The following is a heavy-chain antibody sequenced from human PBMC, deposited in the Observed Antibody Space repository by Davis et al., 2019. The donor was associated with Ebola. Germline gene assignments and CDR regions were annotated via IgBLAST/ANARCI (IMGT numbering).Heavy chain of an antibody. CDR1: GFIFSSYV. CDR2: ISHDGTIT. D-gene: IGHD3-10*01. Sequence: GESLKISCAASGFIFSSYVMHWVRQAPGKGLVWVSRISHDGTITTYADSVKGRFTISRDNAKNSLFLQMNTLRAEDRAVYYCARINYDSGSPKIDYWGQGTLVTVSS. J-gene: IGHJ4*02. V-gene: IGHV3-74*01. CDR3: ARINYDSGSPKIDY.